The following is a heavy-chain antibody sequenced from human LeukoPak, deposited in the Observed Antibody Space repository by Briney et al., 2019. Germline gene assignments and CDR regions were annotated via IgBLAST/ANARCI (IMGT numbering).Heavy chain of an antibody. J-gene: IGHJ4*02. D-gene: IGHD6-19*01. CDR3: ARWGRIAVAGYRY. V-gene: IGHV4-30-2*01. CDR2: IYHSGST. CDR1: GGSISSGGYY. Sequence: PSQTLSLTCTVSGGSISSGGYYWSWIRQPPGKGLEWIGYIYHSGSTYYNPSLKSRVTISVDTSKNQFSLKLSSVTAADTAVYYCARWGRIAVAGYRYWGQGTLVTVSS.